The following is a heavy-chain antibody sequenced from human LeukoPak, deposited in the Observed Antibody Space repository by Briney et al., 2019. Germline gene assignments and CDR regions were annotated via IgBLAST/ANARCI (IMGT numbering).Heavy chain of an antibody. J-gene: IGHJ3*02. D-gene: IGHD6-13*01. CDR2: VDPEDGET. CDR3: AALIEAAGHDAFDI. V-gene: IGHV1-69-2*01. Sequence: ASVKVSCKVSGYTFTDYYMHWVQQAPGKGLEWMGLVDPEDGETIYAEKFQGRVTITADTSTDTAYMELSSLRSEDTAVYYCAALIEAAGHDAFDIWGQGTMVTVSS. CDR1: GYTFTDYY.